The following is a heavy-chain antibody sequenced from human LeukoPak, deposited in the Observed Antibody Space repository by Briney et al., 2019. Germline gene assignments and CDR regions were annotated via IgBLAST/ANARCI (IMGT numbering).Heavy chain of an antibody. V-gene: IGHV3-30*02. Sequence: PGGSLRLSCAASGFTFSSYGMHWVRQAPGKRLEWVAFIRYDGSNKYYADSVKGRFTISRDNSKSTLYLQMNSLRTEDTAVYYCARRWYFDLWGRGTLVTVSS. J-gene: IGHJ2*01. CDR1: GFTFSSYG. CDR2: IRYDGSNK. CDR3: ARRWYFDL.